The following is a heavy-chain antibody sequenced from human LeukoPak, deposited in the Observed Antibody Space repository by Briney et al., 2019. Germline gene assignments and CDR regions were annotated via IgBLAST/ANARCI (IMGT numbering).Heavy chain of an antibody. V-gene: IGHV1-18*01. CDR2: ISAYNGNT. D-gene: IGHD6-13*01. CDR1: GYTFTSCG. J-gene: IGHJ4*02. CDR3: ARDIPSIAAAGMNDY. Sequence: GASVKVSCKASGYTFTSCGISWARQAPGQGLEWMGWISAYNGNTNYAQKLQGRVTMTTDTSTSTAYMELRSLRSDDTAVYYCARDIPSIAAAGMNDYWGQGTLVTVSS.